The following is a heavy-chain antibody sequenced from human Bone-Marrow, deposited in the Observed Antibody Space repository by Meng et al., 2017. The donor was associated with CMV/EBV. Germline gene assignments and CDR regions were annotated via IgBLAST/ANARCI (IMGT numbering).Heavy chain of an antibody. CDR3: AKDFGFDP. J-gene: IGHJ5*02. V-gene: IGHV3-9*01. CDR2: ISWNSGSI. Sequence: SLKISCAASGFTFDDYAMHWVRQAPGKGLEWVSGISWNSGSIGYADSVKGRFTISRDNAKNSLYLQMNSLRAEDTALYYCAKDFGFDPWGQGTRVTVYS. CDR1: GFTFDDYA.